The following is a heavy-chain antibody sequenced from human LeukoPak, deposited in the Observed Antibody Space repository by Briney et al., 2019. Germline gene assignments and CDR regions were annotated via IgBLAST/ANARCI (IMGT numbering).Heavy chain of an antibody. CDR1: GGSMSSYY. V-gene: IGHV4-59*01. J-gene: IGHJ4*02. CDR3: ARGQRRLQDY. Sequence: PSETLSLTCSVSGGSMSSYYWSWIRQPPGKGLEWIGYIYYSGSTNYNPSLKSRVTISLDTSKSQISLKLSSVTAADTAVYYCARGQRRLQDYWGQGTLVTVSS. CDR2: IYYSGST.